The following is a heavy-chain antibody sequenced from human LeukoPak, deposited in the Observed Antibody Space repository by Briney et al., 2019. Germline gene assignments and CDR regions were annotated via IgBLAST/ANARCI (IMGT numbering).Heavy chain of an antibody. V-gene: IGHV3-7*03. Sequence: GGSLRLSCAASGFTFSSYWMSWVRQAPGKGLEWVADIKQDGSEKYYVDSVKGRFTISRDNAKNSLYLQMNSLGAEDTAVYYCAREGSSGWWGNYWGQGTLVTVSS. CDR3: AREGSSGWWGNY. CDR1: GFTFSSYW. J-gene: IGHJ4*02. CDR2: IKQDGSEK. D-gene: IGHD6-19*01.